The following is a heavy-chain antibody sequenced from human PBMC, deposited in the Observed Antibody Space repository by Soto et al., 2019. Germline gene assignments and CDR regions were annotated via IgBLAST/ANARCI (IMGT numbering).Heavy chain of an antibody. V-gene: IGHV3-23*01. D-gene: IGHD5-12*01. J-gene: IGHJ6*03. CDR1: GFTFSSYA. Sequence: GGSLRLSCAASGFTFSSYAMSWVRQAPGKGLEWVSAISGSGGSTYYADSVKGRFTISRDNSKNTLYLQMNSLRAEDTAVYYCAKDRDNSGYAPYYMDVWGKGTTVTVSS. CDR2: ISGSGGST. CDR3: AKDRDNSGYAPYYMDV.